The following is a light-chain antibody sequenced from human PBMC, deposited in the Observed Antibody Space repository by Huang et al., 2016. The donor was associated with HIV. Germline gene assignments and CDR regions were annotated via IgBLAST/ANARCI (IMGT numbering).Light chain of an antibody. Sequence: EIVVTQSPATVSVSPGERATLSCRASQSIGDNVAWYQQKPGQAPKLLLYGASMRATGIPDRFSGSGSGTEFTLTISSLQSEDFAVYYCHQYNNWPPAWTFGQGTKVEIK. CDR2: GAS. J-gene: IGKJ1*01. CDR1: QSIGDN. V-gene: IGKV3-15*01. CDR3: HQYNNWPPAWT.